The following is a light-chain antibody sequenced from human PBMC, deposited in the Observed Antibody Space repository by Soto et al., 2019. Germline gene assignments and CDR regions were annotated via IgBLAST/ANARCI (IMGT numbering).Light chain of an antibody. Sequence: EIVLTPSPGTLSLSPGERATLSCRASQSVSSSYLAWYQQKPGQAPRLLIYGASSRATGIPDRFSGSGSGTDFTLTISRLEPEDFAVYFCHQDRSYPVTFGQGTKVDIK. CDR1: QSVSSSY. J-gene: IGKJ1*01. CDR2: GAS. V-gene: IGKV3-20*01. CDR3: HQDRSYPVT.